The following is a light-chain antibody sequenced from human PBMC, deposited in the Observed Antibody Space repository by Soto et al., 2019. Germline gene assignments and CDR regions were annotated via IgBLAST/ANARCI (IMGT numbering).Light chain of an antibody. V-gene: IGLV1-40*01. CDR3: QSYDSSLNVV. CDR2: GNS. CDR1: SSNIGAGYD. Sequence: QPVLTQPPSVSGAPGQRVTISCTGSSSNIGAGYDVHWYQQLPGTAPKLLIYGNSNRPSGVPDRFSGSKSGTSASLAITGLQAEDEGDYYCQSYDSSLNVVFGGGTKLTVL. J-gene: IGLJ2*01.